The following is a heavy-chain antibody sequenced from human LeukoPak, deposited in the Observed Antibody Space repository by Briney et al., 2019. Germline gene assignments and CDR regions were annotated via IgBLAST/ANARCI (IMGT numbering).Heavy chain of an antibody. CDR3: ARVDNDILTGYSDDAFDI. CDR2: VGGGTDI. D-gene: IGHD3-9*01. J-gene: IGHJ3*02. CDR1: GFTFNVHG. V-gene: IGHV3-23*01. Sequence: GGSLRLSCVASGFTFNVHGMTWFRQAPGEGLEWVSSVGGGTDIHYADSVKGRFTISRDNSKNTLYLQMNSLRAEDTAVYYCARVDNDILTGYSDDAFDIWGQGTMVTVSS.